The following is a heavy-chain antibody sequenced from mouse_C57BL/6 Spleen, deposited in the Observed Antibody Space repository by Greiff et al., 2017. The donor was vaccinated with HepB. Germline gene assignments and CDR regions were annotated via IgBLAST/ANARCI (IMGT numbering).Heavy chain of an antibody. Sequence: EVMLVESGGGLVKPGGSLKLSCAASGFTFSDYGMHWVRQAPEKGLEWVAYISSGSSTIYYADTVKGRFTISRDNAKNTLFLQMTSLRSEDTAMYYCARTPLYYYYAMDYWGQGTSVTVSS. D-gene: IGHD2-1*01. V-gene: IGHV5-17*01. CDR1: GFTFSDYG. CDR2: ISSGSSTI. CDR3: ARTPLYYYYAMDY. J-gene: IGHJ4*01.